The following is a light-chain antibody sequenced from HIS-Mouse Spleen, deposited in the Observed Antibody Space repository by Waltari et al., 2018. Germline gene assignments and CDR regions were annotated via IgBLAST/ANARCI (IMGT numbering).Light chain of an antibody. CDR3: QVWDSSSDHVV. Sequence: SYVLTQPPSVSVAPGQTARITCGGNNIGSKSVHWYQQKPGQAPVLVVYDDSDRPSGIPGRVSGSNSGKTATRTISRVEAGDEADYYCQVWDSSSDHVVFGGGTKLTVL. CDR1: NIGSKS. J-gene: IGLJ2*01. V-gene: IGLV3-21*02. CDR2: DDS.